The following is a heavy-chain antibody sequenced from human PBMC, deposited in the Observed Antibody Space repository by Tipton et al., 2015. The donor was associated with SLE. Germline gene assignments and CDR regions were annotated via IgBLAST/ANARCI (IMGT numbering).Heavy chain of an antibody. CDR3: ATFFGHSSASPDALDI. CDR1: GGSFSGYS. J-gene: IGHJ3*02. Sequence: TLSLTCAVYGGSFSGYSWRLIPQPPGKGLEWIGQTNPSGNTNSNPSLKNRVTISVDTSNNQLSLKLTSVTAADTAVYYCATFFGHSSASPDALDIWGQGTMVTVSS. D-gene: IGHD6-6*01. CDR2: TNPSGNT. V-gene: IGHV4-34*01.